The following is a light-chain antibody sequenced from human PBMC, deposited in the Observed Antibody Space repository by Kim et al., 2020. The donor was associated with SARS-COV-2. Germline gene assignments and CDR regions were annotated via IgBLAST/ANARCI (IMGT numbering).Light chain of an antibody. Sequence: SPGERATLSGRASQSVSSSYLAWYQQKPGQAPRLLIYGASSRATGIPDRFSGSGSGTDFTLTISRLEPEDFAVYYCQQYGSSPGYTFGQGTKLEI. V-gene: IGKV3-20*01. CDR2: GAS. J-gene: IGKJ2*01. CDR3: QQYGSSPGYT. CDR1: QSVSSSY.